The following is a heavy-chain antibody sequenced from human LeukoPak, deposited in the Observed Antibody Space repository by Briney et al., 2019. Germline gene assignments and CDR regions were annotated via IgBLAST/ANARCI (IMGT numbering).Heavy chain of an antibody. Sequence: QTGGSLRLSCAASGFTVSSNYMSWVRQAPGKGLEWVSAISGSGGSTYYADSVKGRFTISRDNSKNTLYLQMNSLRAEDTAVYYRAKGEQQLVLFYYMDVWGKGTTVTVSS. CDR3: AKGEQQLVLFYYMDV. J-gene: IGHJ6*03. D-gene: IGHD6-13*01. V-gene: IGHV3-23*01. CDR2: ISGSGGST. CDR1: GFTVSSNY.